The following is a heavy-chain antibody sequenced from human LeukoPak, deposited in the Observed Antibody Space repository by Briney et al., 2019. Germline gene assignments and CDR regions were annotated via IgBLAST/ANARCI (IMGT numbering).Heavy chain of an antibody. J-gene: IGHJ4*02. Sequence: GESLKISCKGSGYSFNTYRIGWVRQMPGKGLEWMGIIYPGDSYTRYSASFQGQVPISADQPLGTPYPQCERLKGSGHAMYFLGRDVNYAYFDYWGQGTLVTVSS. D-gene: IGHD4-11*01. CDR2: IYPGDSYT. V-gene: IGHV5-51*04. CDR3: GRDVNYAYFDY. CDR1: GYSFNTYR.